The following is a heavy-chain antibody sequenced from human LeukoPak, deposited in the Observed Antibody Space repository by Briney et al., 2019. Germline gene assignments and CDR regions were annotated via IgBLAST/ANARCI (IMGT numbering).Heavy chain of an antibody. CDR2: INHSGST. Sequence: KPSETLSLTCAVYGGSFSGYYWSWIRQPPGKGLEWIGEINHSGSTNYNPSLKSRVTISVDTSKNQFSLKLRSVTAADTATYYCARSRSRPLLPPLPKSQYYFDFWGQGTLVTVSS. D-gene: IGHD2-21*01. CDR1: GGSFSGYY. J-gene: IGHJ4*02. CDR3: ARSRSRPLLPPLPKSQYYFDF. V-gene: IGHV4-34*01.